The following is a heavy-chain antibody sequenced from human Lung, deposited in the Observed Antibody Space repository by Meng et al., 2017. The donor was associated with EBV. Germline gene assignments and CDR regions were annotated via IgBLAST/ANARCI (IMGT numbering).Heavy chain of an antibody. CDR2: INTNTGNP. CDR1: WYTFTSYS. CDR3: ARLYCSGGSCYTIDY. V-gene: IGHV7-4-1*02. J-gene: IGHJ4*02. D-gene: IGHD2-15*01. Sequence: QVQLVQSGSWLQKPGAPVKGSVEASWYTFTSYSMNWVRQAPGQGLEWMGWINTNTGNPTYAQGFTGRFVFSLDTSVSTAYLQISSLKAADTAVYYCARLYCSGGSCYTIDYWGQGTLVTVSS.